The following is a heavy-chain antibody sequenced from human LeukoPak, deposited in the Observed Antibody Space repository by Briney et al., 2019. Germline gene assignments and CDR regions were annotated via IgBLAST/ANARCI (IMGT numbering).Heavy chain of an antibody. D-gene: IGHD3-10*01. J-gene: IGHJ3*02. V-gene: IGHV3-21*01. CDR2: ISSSGNYI. CDR3: TRGRRGADI. Sequence: GGSLRLSCAASGFTFSSYSMNWVRQAPGKGLEWVSSISSSGNYIYYADSVRGRFTIARDNAKNSLFLQMNSLRAEDTAVYYCTRGRRGADIWGQGTMVTVSS. CDR1: GFTFSSYS.